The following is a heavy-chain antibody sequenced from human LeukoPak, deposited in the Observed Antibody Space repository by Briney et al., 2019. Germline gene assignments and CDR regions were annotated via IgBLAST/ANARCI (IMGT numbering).Heavy chain of an antibody. CDR3: ARDLPDPYSSSWYSWGFDY. V-gene: IGHV4-34*01. D-gene: IGHD6-13*01. J-gene: IGHJ4*02. CDR2: INHSGST. CDR1: GGSFSGYY. Sequence: PSETLSLTCAVYGGSFSGYYWSWIRQPPGKGLEWIGEINHSGSTNYNPSLKSRVTISVDTSKNQFSLKLSSVTAADTAVYYCARDLPDPYSSSWYSWGFDYWGQGTLVTVSS.